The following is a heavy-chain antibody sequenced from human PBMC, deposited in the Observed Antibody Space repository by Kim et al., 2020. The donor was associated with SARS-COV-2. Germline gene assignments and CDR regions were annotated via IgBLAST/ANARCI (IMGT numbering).Heavy chain of an antibody. CDR3: ARSINMGQSAFDI. CDR1: GGSISSSHDY. V-gene: IGHV4-39*01. Sequence: SETLSLTCTVSGGSISSSHDYWGWIRQPPGKGPEWIGSIYHSGTTYNNPSLTSRLTISVDTSKNQFSLKLRYVTAADTAVYYCARSINMGQSAFDIWGQG. J-gene: IGHJ3*02. D-gene: IGHD3-10*01. CDR2: IYHSGTT.